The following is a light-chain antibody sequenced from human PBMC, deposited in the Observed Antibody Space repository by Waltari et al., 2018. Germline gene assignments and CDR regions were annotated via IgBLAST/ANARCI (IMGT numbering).Light chain of an antibody. Sequence: QSALTQEASVSGTVGQKVTLPCSGSSHNVGSYAVGWYQQISHGPPNTVMFGSYLTAGIPDRFSGSKSGTTAYLTISGLQPEDEAVYFCSAWDYRLSVRVFGPGTKVAVL. J-gene: IGLJ1*01. V-gene: IGLV1-44*01. CDR2: GSY. CDR3: SAWDYRLSVRV. CDR1: SHNVGSYA.